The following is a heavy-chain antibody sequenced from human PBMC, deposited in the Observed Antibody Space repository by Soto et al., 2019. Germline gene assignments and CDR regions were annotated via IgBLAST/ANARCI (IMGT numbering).Heavy chain of an antibody. D-gene: IGHD3-22*01. J-gene: IGHJ4*02. CDR3: AGSSGYYRGYFHY. V-gene: IGHV4-30-4*01. Sequence: SETLSLTCTVSGGSISSGDYYWSWIRQPPGKGLEWIGYIYYSGSTYYNPSLKSRVTISVDTSKNQFSLKLSSVTAADTAVYYCAGSSGYYRGYFHYWGQGTLVTVSS. CDR1: GGSISSGDYY. CDR2: IYYSGST.